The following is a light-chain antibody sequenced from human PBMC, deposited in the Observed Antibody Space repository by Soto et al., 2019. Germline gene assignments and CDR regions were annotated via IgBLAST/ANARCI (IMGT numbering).Light chain of an antibody. Sequence: EIVLTQSPGTLSLSPGERATLSCRASQSVRTVYFAWYQQKPGQAPRLLIYDASNRATGIPDRFSGSGSGTDFSRTINRLVPEDFAVYYCKQSGSSPRTFGQGTKLEIK. V-gene: IGKV3-20*01. CDR3: KQSGSSPRT. CDR2: DAS. CDR1: QSVRTVY. J-gene: IGKJ2*01.